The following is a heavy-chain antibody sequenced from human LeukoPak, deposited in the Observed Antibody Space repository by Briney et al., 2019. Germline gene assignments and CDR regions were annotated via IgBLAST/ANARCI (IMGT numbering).Heavy chain of an antibody. D-gene: IGHD3-10*01. CDR3: ARDGPLSGFYY. Sequence: ASVKVSCKASGYIFFNYGLSWVRLAPGQGLEWMGRISTNDGSVQCSRKFQDRVTMTTDTSTNTAYLELKSLRFDDTAMYYCARDGPLSGFYYWGQGTPVSVSS. CDR2: ISTNDGSV. V-gene: IGHV1-18*01. J-gene: IGHJ4*02. CDR1: GYIFFNYG.